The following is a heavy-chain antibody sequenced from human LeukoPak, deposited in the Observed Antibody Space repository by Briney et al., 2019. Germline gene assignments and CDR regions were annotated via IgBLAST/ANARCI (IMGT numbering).Heavy chain of an antibody. CDR1: GGSISSSSYY. CDR3: ATGVYDAFDI. J-gene: IGHJ3*02. D-gene: IGHD2-8*01. CDR2: IYYSGST. V-gene: IGHV4-39*01. Sequence: SETLSLTCTVSGGSISSSSYYWGWIRQPPGKGLEWIGSIYYSGSTYYNPSLKSRVTISVDTSKNQFSLKLSSVTAADTAVYYCATGVYDAFDIWGQGTMVTVSS.